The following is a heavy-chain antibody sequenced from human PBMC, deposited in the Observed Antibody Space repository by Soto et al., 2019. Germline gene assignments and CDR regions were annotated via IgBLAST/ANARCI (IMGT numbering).Heavy chain of an antibody. J-gene: IGHJ4*02. V-gene: IGHV1-18*01. D-gene: IGHD6-13*01. Sequence: QVQLVQSGAEMKKPGASVKVSCKASGYTFTNDGISWVRQAPGQGLEWMGWISAYNGKTNYAKNFHGRDTMTVDTSTGTDYMELRSLTSDDTAMYFCARDRSNSEYWGQGTLVAVSS. CDR2: ISAYNGKT. CDR3: ARDRSNSEY. CDR1: GYTFTNDG.